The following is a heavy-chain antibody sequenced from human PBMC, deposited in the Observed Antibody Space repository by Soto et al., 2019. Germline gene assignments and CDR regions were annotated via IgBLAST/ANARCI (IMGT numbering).Heavy chain of an antibody. CDR3: ATPTRMIVVVPAATNYYYGMDV. CDR2: FDPEDGET. J-gene: IGHJ6*02. V-gene: IGHV1-24*01. Sequence: QVQLVQSGAEVKKPGASVKVSCKVSGYTLTELSMHWVRQAPGKGLEWMGGFDPEDGETIYAQKFQGRVTMTEDTSTDTAYMELSSLRSEDTAVYYCATPTRMIVVVPAATNYYYGMDVWGQGTTVTVSS. D-gene: IGHD2-2*01. CDR1: GYTLTELS.